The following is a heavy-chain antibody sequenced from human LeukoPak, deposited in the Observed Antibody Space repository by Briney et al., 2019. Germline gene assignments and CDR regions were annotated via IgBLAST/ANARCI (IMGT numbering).Heavy chain of an antibody. J-gene: IGHJ4*02. D-gene: IGHD3-22*01. V-gene: IGHV3-48*03. CDR2: ISSSGSTI. Sequence: PGGSLRLSCAASGFTFSSYEMNWVRQAPGKGLEWVSYISSSGSTIYYADSVKGRFTISRDNAKNSLYLQMNSLRAEDTAVYYCARFLGGHYYDSSGYHFDYWGQGTLVTVSS. CDR1: GFTFSSYE. CDR3: ARFLGGHYYDSSGYHFDY.